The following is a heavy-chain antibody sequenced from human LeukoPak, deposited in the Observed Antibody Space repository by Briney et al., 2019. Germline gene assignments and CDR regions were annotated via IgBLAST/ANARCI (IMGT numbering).Heavy chain of an antibody. J-gene: IGHJ6*03. CDR2: INAGNGNT. CDR1: GYDFTSYA. CDR3: AKAIAAAGTYVPYYYYYMDV. D-gene: IGHD6-13*01. Sequence: ASVKVSCKASGYDFTSYAMHWVRQAPGQRLEWMGWINAGNGNTKYSQKFQDRVTVTRDTSTSTAYMELSSLRSEDTAVYYCAKAIAAAGTYVPYYYYYMDVWGKGTTVTVSS. V-gene: IGHV1-3*01.